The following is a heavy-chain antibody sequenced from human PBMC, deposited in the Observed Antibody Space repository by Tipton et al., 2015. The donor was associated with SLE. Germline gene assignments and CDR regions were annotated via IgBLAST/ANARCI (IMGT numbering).Heavy chain of an antibody. D-gene: IGHD4-17*01. CDR1: GGSISGGGYY. CDR3: ARVLRDGDYNYDGFDI. J-gene: IGHJ3*02. Sequence: TLSLTCTVSGGSISGGGYYWSWIRQPAGEGLEWIGRIYASGNTNYNPSLKSRVTISIDTSKNQFFLDLYSVTAADTAVYYCARVLRDGDYNYDGFDIWGQGTMVTVPS. V-gene: IGHV4-61*02. CDR2: IYASGNT.